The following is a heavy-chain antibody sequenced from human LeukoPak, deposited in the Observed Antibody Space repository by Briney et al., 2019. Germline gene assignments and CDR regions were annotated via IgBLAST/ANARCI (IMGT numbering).Heavy chain of an antibody. CDR1: GYSFTSYW. V-gene: IGHV5-51*01. Sequence: GESLKISCKGSGYSFTSYWIAWVRQMPGQGLEWMGIIYPGDSDTRYSPSFRGQVTISADKSITTAYLQWSSLKASDTAMYYCARQVLGEPDWFDPWGQGTLVTVSS. D-gene: IGHD1-26*01. CDR3: ARQVLGEPDWFDP. CDR2: IYPGDSDT. J-gene: IGHJ5*02.